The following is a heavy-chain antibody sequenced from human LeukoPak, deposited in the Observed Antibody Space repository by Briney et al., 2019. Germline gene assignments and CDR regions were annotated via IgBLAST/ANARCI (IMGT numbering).Heavy chain of an antibody. J-gene: IGHJ4*02. D-gene: IGHD2-21*02. Sequence: PGGSLRLSCAASGFTFSTCPMSWVRKAPGKGLEWVSAIGGSSDRTYYADSVEGRFIISRDNSRNMLYLQMNSLRAEDTAVYYCAKAGAYCGDNCYSIFNHWGQGTLVTVSS. V-gene: IGHV3-23*01. CDR1: GFTFSTCP. CDR3: AKAGAYCGDNCYSIFNH. CDR2: IGGSSDRT.